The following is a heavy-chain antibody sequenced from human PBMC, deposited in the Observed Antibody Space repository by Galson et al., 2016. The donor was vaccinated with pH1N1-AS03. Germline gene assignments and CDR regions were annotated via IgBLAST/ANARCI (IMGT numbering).Heavy chain of an antibody. J-gene: IGHJ2*01. Sequence: TLSLTCIVSGGSISSVSNYWSWIRQPAGKGLEWIGRIYRSGSTNYNPSLKSRVTVSIDTSKNQFSLKVSSVTAADTAVYYCARLVVLTALRDAWYFDLWGRGTLVTVSS. CDR1: GGSISSVSNY. D-gene: IGHD2-21*02. V-gene: IGHV4-61*02. CDR3: ARLVVLTALRDAWYFDL. CDR2: IYRSGST.